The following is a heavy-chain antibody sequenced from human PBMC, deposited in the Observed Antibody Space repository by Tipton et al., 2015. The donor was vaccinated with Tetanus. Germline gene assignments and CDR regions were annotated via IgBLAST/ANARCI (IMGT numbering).Heavy chain of an antibody. CDR2: ISPGDSDT. J-gene: IGHJ3*02. Sequence: VQLVQSGAEVRKPGESLKISCQGSGYRFTDYWIGWVRQMPGQGLEWMGSISPGDSDTRYNPSFQGPVTMSADKSITTAYLQWSSLKASDTAMYYCAGTPYYFDPSGPNDAFDIWGQGTMVTVSA. CDR3: AGTPYYFDPSGPNDAFDI. D-gene: IGHD3-22*01. V-gene: IGHV5-51*01. CDR1: GYRFTDYW.